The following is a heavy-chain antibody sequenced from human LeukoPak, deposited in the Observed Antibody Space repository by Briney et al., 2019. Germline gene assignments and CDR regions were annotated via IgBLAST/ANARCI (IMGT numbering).Heavy chain of an antibody. J-gene: IGHJ4*02. CDR2: IFYDGSIQ. CDR3: ARDFFWSGYYVDY. V-gene: IGHV3-30*04. Sequence: PGGSLRLSCAASGFTFSNYAMHWVRQAPGKGLEWVAVIFYDGSIQYYADSVRGRFTISRDNSKNTLHLQLSSLRPEDTAVYYCARDFFWSGYYVDYWGQGTLVTVSS. CDR1: GFTFSNYA. D-gene: IGHD3-3*01.